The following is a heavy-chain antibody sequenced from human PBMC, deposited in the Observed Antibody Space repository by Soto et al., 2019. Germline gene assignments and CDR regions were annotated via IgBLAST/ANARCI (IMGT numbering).Heavy chain of an antibody. Sequence: QVQLVQSGAEVKKPGSSVKVSCKASGGTFSSYAISWVRQAPGQGLAWMGGIIPIFGTANYAQKFHGRVTITADESTSSAYMELNSLRSYDTAVDYCARPYRISIDYGMVVWGQGITVTVSS. CDR2: IIPIFGTA. CDR1: GGTFSSYA. CDR3: ARPYRISIDYGMVV. V-gene: IGHV1-69*01. D-gene: IGHD3-16*02. J-gene: IGHJ6*02.